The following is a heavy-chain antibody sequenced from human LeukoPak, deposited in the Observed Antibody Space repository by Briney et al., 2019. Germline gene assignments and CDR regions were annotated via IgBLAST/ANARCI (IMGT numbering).Heavy chain of an antibody. Sequence: SETLSLTCAVSGGSLRNYFWHWIRQSPGKGLEWIAELDGSGSTNTNPSLKSRVSVSVDTSKNQFSLQLISMTAADTAMYFCVRLNMKEGFSTGSFDSWGQGSLVTVSS. J-gene: IGHJ4*02. CDR1: GGSLRNYF. CDR2: LDGSGST. CDR3: VRLNMKEGFSTGSFDS. D-gene: IGHD3-10*01. V-gene: IGHV4-34*01.